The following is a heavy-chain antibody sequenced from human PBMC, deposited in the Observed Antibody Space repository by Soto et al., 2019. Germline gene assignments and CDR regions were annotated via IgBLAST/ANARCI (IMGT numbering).Heavy chain of an antibody. J-gene: IGHJ5*02. V-gene: IGHV1-18*04. CDR2: ISAYNGNT. CDR3: ARDTPDYWPGYSSSWYWFDP. CDR1: GYTFTSYG. D-gene: IGHD6-13*01. Sequence: ASVKVSCKASGYTFTSYGISWVRQAPGQGLEWMGWISAYNGNTNYAQKLQGRVTMTTDTSTSTAYMELRSLRSDDTAVYYCARDTPDYWPGYSSSWYWFDPWGQGTLVTVS.